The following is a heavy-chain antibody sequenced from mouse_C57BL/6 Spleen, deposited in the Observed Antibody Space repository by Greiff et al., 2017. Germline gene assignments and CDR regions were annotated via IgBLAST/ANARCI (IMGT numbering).Heavy chain of an antibody. CDR3: ASLGGYDRYYAMDY. D-gene: IGHD2-2*01. CDR2: LYPGDGDT. CDR1: GYAFSSYW. Sequence: QVQLKQSGAELVKPGASVKISCKASGYAFSSYWMNWVKQRPGKGLEWIGQLYPGDGDTNYNGQFKGKATLTADKSSSTAYMQLSSLTSEDSAVYFCASLGGYDRYYAMDYWGQGTSVTVSS. V-gene: IGHV1-80*01. J-gene: IGHJ4*01.